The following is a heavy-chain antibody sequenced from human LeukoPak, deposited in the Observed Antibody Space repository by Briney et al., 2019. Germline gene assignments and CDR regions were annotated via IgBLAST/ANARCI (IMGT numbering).Heavy chain of an antibody. CDR2: ISHSGSA. D-gene: IGHD6-6*01. CDR3: ARQGTRLWGFLDY. J-gene: IGHJ4*02. V-gene: IGHV4-34*01. Sequence: SETPSLTCAVYGESFSGYYRSWIRQPPGKGLEWIGEISHSGSASYNPSLKSRVIISADTSKNQFSLSLRSVTAADTAVYFCARQGTRLWGFLDYWGQGTLVAVSS. CDR1: GESFSGYY.